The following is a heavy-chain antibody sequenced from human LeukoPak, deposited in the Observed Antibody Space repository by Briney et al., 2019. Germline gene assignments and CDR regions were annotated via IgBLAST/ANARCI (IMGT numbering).Heavy chain of an antibody. D-gene: IGHD2-8*01. J-gene: IGHJ3*02. CDR1: GFTFSSYS. Sequence: PGGSLRLSCAASGFTFSSYSMNWVRQAPGKGLEWVSGINWDGGSTGYADSVKGRFTISRDNANNSLYLQMNSLRAEDTAFYHCAREIHPSCTTGVCSDAFDIWGQGTMVTVSS. V-gene: IGHV3-20*01. CDR2: INWDGGST. CDR3: AREIHPSCTTGVCSDAFDI.